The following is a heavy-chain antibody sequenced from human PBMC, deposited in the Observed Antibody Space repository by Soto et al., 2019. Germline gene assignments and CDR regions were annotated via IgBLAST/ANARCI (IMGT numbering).Heavy chain of an antibody. D-gene: IGHD3-10*01. CDR2: IYYSGST. CDR3: ASGWCGEFVYYFDY. J-gene: IGHJ4*02. CDR1: GGSISISSYY. V-gene: IGHV4-39*01. Sequence: SETLSLTCTVSGGSISISSYYWGWIRQPPGKGLEWIGSIYYSGSTYYNPSLKSRVTISVDTSKNQFSLKLSSVTAADTAVYYCASGWCGEFVYYFDYWGQGTLVTVSS.